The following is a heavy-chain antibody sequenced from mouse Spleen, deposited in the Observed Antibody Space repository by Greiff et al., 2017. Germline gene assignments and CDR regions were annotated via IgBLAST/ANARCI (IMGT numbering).Heavy chain of an antibody. V-gene: IGHV1-15*01. CDR2: IDPETGGT. J-gene: IGHJ1*01. D-gene: IGHD1-1*01. CDR1: DYTFTDYE. CDR3: TRDYGSSYWYFDV. Sequence: VQLQQSGAELVRPGASVTLSCKASDYTFTDYEMHWVKQTPVHGLEWIGAIDPETGGTAYNQKFKGKAILTADKSSSTAYMELRSLTSEDSAVYYCTRDYGSSYWYFDVWGAGTTVTVSS.